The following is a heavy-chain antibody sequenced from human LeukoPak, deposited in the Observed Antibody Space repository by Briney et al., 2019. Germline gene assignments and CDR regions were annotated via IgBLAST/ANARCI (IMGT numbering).Heavy chain of an antibody. J-gene: IGHJ6*03. D-gene: IGHD4-11*01. V-gene: IGHV1-69*05. CDR3: ARDVTTRYYYYMDV. Sequence: GASVKVSCKASGGTFSSYAISWLRQAPGQGLEWMGRIIPIFGTANYAQKFQGRVTITTDESTSTAYMELSSLRSEDTAVYYCARDVTTRYYYYMDVWGKGTTVTVSS. CDR1: GGTFSSYA. CDR2: IIPIFGTA.